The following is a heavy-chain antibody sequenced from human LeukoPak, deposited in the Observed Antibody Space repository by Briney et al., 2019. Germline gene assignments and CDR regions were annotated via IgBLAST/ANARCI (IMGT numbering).Heavy chain of an antibody. Sequence: SETLSLTCTVSGGSIGTNYWNWIRQPPGKGLEWLGYIYYTGSTSYNPSLKGRVTMSVDTSKNLFSLKLTSVTAADTAVYYCASSRGVVTAYDIWGQGTVDPVSS. CDR2: IYYTGST. J-gene: IGHJ3*02. V-gene: IGHV4-59*01. CDR3: ASSRGVVTAYDI. CDR1: GGSIGTNY. D-gene: IGHD2-21*02.